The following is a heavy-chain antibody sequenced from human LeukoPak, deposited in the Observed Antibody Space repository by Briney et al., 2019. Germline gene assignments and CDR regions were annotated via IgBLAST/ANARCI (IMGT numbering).Heavy chain of an antibody. CDR2: IYYTGAT. Sequence: SETPSLTCSVSGGSISSYYWSWIRQPPGKGLEWIGYIYYTGATYYNPSLESRVTISMDTSKRQLSLELRSVTAADTAVYFCARDRRESSKANDAFDIWGQGTMVTVSS. CDR1: GGSISSYY. J-gene: IGHJ3*02. V-gene: IGHV4-59*01. D-gene: IGHD4-11*01. CDR3: ARDRRESSKANDAFDI.